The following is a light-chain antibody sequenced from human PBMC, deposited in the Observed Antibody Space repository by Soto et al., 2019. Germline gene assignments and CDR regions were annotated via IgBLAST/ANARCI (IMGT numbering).Light chain of an antibody. J-gene: IGKJ5*01. CDR1: QSIRSY. Sequence: DIRTTQSPSSLSASVGDRVTITCLASQSIRSYLNWSQQKPGKAPKLLIYAAPSLQSGVTSRFSGSGSGTDFTLTISSLQPEDFATYYCHQTYSIPYTFGQGTRLEIK. V-gene: IGKV1-39*01. CDR3: HQTYSIPYT. CDR2: AAP.